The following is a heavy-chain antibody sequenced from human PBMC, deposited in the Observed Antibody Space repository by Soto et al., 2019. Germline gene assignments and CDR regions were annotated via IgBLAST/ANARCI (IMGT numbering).Heavy chain of an antibody. CDR1: GFTFSSYA. CDR3: AKVGGAVAGTLGAFDI. J-gene: IGHJ3*02. D-gene: IGHD6-19*01. Sequence: EVQLLESGGGLVQPGGSLRLSCAASGFTFSSYAMSWVRQAPGKGLEWVSAISGSGGSTYYADSVKGRFTISRDNSKNTLYLQMNSLRAEDTAVYYCAKVGGAVAGTLGAFDIWGQGTMVTVSS. V-gene: IGHV3-23*01. CDR2: ISGSGGST.